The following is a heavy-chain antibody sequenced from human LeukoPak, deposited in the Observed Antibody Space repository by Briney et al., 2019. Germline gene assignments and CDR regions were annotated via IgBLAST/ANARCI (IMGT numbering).Heavy chain of an antibody. CDR2: MYNSGST. V-gene: IGHV4-59*01. Sequence: SETLSLTCTVSGGSISGSYWSWIRQPPGKGLEWIAYMYNSGSTNYNPSLKSRVTISIDTSKNQFSLKLSSLTAADTAIYYCARGIESYGDYGYWGQGILVTVS. J-gene: IGHJ4*02. D-gene: IGHD4-17*01. CDR1: GGSISGSY. CDR3: ARGIESYGDYGY.